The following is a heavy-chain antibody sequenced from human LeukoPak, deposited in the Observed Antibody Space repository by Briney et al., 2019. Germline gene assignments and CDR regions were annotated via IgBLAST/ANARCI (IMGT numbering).Heavy chain of an antibody. Sequence: PGGSLRLSCTASGFTFSDYYMSWIRQAPGKGLEWVSFISSSGSTIYYADSVKGRFTISRDNAKKSLYLQVSSLRAEDTAVYYCARRAYSNHFFDYWGQGTLVTVSS. J-gene: IGHJ4*02. D-gene: IGHD4-11*01. CDR1: GFTFSDYY. CDR3: ARRAYSNHFFDY. CDR2: ISSSGSTI. V-gene: IGHV3-11*01.